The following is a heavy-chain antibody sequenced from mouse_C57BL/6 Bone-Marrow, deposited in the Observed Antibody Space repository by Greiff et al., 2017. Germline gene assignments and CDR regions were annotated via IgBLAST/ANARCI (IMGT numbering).Heavy chain of an antibody. CDR2: IDPENGDT. Sequence: VKLQQSGAELVRPGASVKLSCTASGFNIKDDYMHWVKQRPEQGLEWIGWIDPENGDTAYASTFQGKATITANTASNTAYLQLSSLTSEDTAVYYGTTRLRPSYWYFDVWGTGTTVTGTS. J-gene: IGHJ1*03. CDR3: TTRLRPSYWYFDV. D-gene: IGHD2-4*01. CDR1: GFNIKDDY. V-gene: IGHV14-4*01.